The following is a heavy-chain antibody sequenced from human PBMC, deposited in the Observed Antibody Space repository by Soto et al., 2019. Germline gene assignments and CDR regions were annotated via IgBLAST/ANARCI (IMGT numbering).Heavy chain of an antibody. CDR2: IYSGGYT. CDR1: GFTVSNNY. CDR3: ATNAGGGGY. D-gene: IGHD1-1*01. Sequence: EVQLVESGGGLIQPGGSLRLSCAVSGFTVSNNYMSWVRQAPGKGLEGVSVIYSGGYTAYGDSVKGRFTISRDNSKNKLQPQSNTRRAAVTVVYYGATNAGGGGYWGQGTLVTVSS. J-gene: IGHJ4*02. V-gene: IGHV3-53*01.